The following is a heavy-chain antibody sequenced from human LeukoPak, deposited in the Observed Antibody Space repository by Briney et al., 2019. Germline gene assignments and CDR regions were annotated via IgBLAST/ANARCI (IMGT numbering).Heavy chain of an antibody. J-gene: IGHJ4*02. CDR2: IIPLFVTP. CDR1: GYTFTSYG. Sequence: GASVKVSCKASGYTFTSYGISWVRQAPGQGLEWMGGIIPLFVTPIYAQKFQGRVTITADESANTADMELSRLGSDDTALYYCVVLSGTTGDELDYWGQGTPVTVSS. CDR3: VVLSGTTGDELDY. V-gene: IGHV1-69*13. D-gene: IGHD1-7*01.